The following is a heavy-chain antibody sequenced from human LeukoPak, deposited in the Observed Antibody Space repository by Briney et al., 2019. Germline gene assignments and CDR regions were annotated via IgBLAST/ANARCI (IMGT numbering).Heavy chain of an antibody. D-gene: IGHD3-22*01. CDR1: GFTFSSYA. J-gene: IGHJ4*02. V-gene: IGHV3-30*04. Sequence: GRSLSLSCAVSGFTFSSYAMHWVRQAPGKGLEWVAVISYEGSNKYYADSVKGRFTISRDNSKNTLYLQMNSLRAEDTAVYYCARGRGYYDSSGYPWVYWGQGTLVTVSS. CDR3: ARGRGYYDSSGYPWVY. CDR2: ISYEGSNK.